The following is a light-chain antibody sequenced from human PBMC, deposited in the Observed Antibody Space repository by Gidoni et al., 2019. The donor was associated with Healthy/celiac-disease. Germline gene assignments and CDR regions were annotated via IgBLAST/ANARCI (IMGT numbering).Light chain of an antibody. V-gene: IGKV3-20*01. CDR3: QQYGSSSYT. Sequence: EIVLTQSPGTLSLSPGERATLSCRASQSVSSSYLAWYQQKPGQAPRRLIYGASSRAIGIPDRFSGSGSGTDFTLTISRLEPEDFAVYYCQQYGSSSYTFGQGTKLEIK. CDR1: QSVSSSY. J-gene: IGKJ2*01. CDR2: GAS.